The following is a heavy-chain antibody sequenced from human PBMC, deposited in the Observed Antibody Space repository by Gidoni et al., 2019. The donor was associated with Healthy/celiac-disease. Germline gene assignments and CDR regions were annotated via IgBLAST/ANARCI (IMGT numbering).Heavy chain of an antibody. Sequence: QVQLVESGGGVVQPGRSLRLSCPASGFTFSSYAMHWVRQAPGKGLEWVAVISYDGSNKYYADSVKGRFTISRDNSKNTLYLQMNSLRAEDTAVYYCARDQSDAFDIWGQGTMVTVSS. CDR2: ISYDGSNK. V-gene: IGHV3-30-3*01. CDR1: GFTFSSYA. J-gene: IGHJ3*02. CDR3: ARDQSDAFDI.